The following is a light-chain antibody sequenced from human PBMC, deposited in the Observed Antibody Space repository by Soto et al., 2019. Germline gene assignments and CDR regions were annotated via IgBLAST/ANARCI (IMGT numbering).Light chain of an antibody. CDR1: QSVSSN. CDR2: GAS. CDR3: QQSYNSPQT. J-gene: IGKJ1*01. Sequence: EIVMTQSPATLSVSPGERATLSCRASQSVSSNLAWYQQEPGQAPRLLIYGASTRATGIPARFSGSGSGTDFTLTISSLQPEDFATYSCQQSYNSPQTFGQGTKVDIK. V-gene: IGKV3-15*01.